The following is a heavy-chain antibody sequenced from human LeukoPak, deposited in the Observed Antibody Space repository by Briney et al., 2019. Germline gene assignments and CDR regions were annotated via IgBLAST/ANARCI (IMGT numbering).Heavy chain of an antibody. CDR3: ARRYCSSTSCYYFDY. Sequence: ASVKVSCKASGYTFTRYHIHWVRQAPGQGLEWMGWINPNSGGANYAQKFQGRVTMTRDTSITAAYMELSRLRSDDTAVYYCARRYCSSTSCYYFDYWGQGTLVTVSS. CDR2: INPNSGGA. CDR1: GYTFTRYH. J-gene: IGHJ4*02. V-gene: IGHV1-2*02. D-gene: IGHD2-2*01.